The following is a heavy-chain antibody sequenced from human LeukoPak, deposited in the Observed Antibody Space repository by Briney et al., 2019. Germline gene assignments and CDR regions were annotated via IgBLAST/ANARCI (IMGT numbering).Heavy chain of an antibody. CDR3: AKDWWELLQVY. CDR1: GFTFSSYG. Sequence: PGGSLRLSCAASGFTFSSYGMSWVRQAPGKGLEWVSAISGSDAGTYHADSVKGRFTISRDNSKNTLYLQMNSLRAEDTAVYYCAKDWWELLQVYWGQGTLVTVSS. J-gene: IGHJ4*02. D-gene: IGHD1-26*01. CDR2: ISGSDAGT. V-gene: IGHV3-23*01.